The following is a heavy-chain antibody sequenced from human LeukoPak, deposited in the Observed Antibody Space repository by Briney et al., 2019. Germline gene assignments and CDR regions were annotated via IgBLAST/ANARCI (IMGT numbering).Heavy chain of an antibody. CDR3: ARGGYQVDS. V-gene: IGHV4-34*01. CDR1: GGSFSGYY. D-gene: IGHD2-2*01. Sequence: SETLSLTCAVYGGSFSGYYWSWIRQPPGTGLECIGEINHSGSTNYNPSLKSRVTISVDTSKNQFSLKLSSVTAADTAVYYCARGGYQVDSWGQGTLVTVSS. J-gene: IGHJ4*02. CDR2: INHSGST.